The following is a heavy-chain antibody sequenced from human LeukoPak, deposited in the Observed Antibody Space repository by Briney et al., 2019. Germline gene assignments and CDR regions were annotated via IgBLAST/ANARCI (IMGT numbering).Heavy chain of an antibody. CDR3: ARVDCSSTSCVGVSYYYMDV. V-gene: IGHV3-21*01. Sequence: GGSLRLSCAASGFTFSSYSMNWVRQAPGKGLEWVSSISSSSSYIYYADSVKGRFTISRDNAKNSLYLQMNSLRAEDTALYYCARVDCSSTSCVGVSYYYMDVWGKGTTVTVSS. CDR2: ISSSSSYI. CDR1: GFTFSSYS. D-gene: IGHD2-2*01. J-gene: IGHJ6*03.